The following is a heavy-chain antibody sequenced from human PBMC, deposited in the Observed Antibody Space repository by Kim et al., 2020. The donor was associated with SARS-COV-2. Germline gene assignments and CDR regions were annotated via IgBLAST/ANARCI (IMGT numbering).Heavy chain of an antibody. CDR1: GFTFSSYG. V-gene: IGHV3-33*01. J-gene: IGHJ6*02. Sequence: GGSLRLSCAASGFTFSSYGMHWVRQAPGKGLEWVAVIWYDGSNKYYADSVKGRFTISRDNSKNTLYLQMNSLRAEDTAVYYCARGGGRITIFGVVRGGTSRHGMDVWGQGTTVTVSS. CDR3: ARGGGRITIFGVVRGGTSRHGMDV. CDR2: IWYDGSNK. D-gene: IGHD3-3*01.